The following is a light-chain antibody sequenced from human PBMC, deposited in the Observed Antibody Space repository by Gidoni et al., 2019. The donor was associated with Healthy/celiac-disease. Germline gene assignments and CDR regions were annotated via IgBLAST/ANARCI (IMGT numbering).Light chain of an antibody. CDR3: AAGDDSLNGPV. V-gene: IGLV1-44*01. CDR2: SNN. Sequence: QSVLPQPPSASGTPGQRVTISCSGSSSNIGSNTVNWYQQLPGTAPKLLIYSNNQRPAGVPDRFSGSKAVTSASLAISGLQSEDEADYYCAAGDDSLNGPVFGGGTKLTVL. CDR1: SSNIGSNT. J-gene: IGLJ2*01.